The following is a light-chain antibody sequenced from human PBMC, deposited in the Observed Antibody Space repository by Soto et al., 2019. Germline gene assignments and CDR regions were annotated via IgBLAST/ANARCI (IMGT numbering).Light chain of an antibody. CDR2: DAS. CDR3: QQRGDWTLYT. CDR1: QSVSYN. Sequence: IVWTQSPATLSLCPGERATLSCRASQSVSYNLAGYQQRPGQAPSLLIYDASNRATGVPARFRGSGSGSDFTLSISSLEPEDFAVYYCQQRGDWTLYTFGQGSRPEIK. V-gene: IGKV3-11*01. J-gene: IGKJ2*01.